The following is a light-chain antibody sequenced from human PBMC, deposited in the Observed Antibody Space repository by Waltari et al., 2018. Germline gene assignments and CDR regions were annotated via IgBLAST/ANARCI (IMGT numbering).Light chain of an antibody. CDR3: MQGTHWPYT. Sequence: EVVLTQAPLSLPVTLGQPASISCRPSGSLVSGDGKTFLNWFQQRPGQSPRRLIYKVSTRDSGVPDRFSGSGSGTDFTLKISRVEVEDVGIYYCMQGTHWPYTFGQGTKLEIK. J-gene: IGKJ2*01. V-gene: IGKV2-30*01. CDR2: KVS. CDR1: GSLVSGDGKTF.